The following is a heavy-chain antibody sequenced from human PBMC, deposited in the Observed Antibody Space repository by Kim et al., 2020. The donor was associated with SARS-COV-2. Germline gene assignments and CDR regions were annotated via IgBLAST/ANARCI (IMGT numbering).Heavy chain of an antibody. CDR3: AKFGIVVVPAAHPFDY. J-gene: IGHJ4*02. V-gene: IGHV3-23*01. D-gene: IGHD2-2*01. Sequence: DSVKGRFTISRDNSKNTLYLQMNSLRAEDTAVYYCAKFGIVVVPAAHPFDYWGQGTLVTVSS.